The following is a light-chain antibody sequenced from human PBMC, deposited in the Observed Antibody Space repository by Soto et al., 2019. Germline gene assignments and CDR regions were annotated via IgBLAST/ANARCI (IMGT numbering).Light chain of an antibody. CDR2: GAS. J-gene: IGKJ4*01. CDR1: QSVNSNY. CDR3: QQYGSPPLT. V-gene: IGKV3-20*01. Sequence: EIVLTQSPGTLSLSPGERATLSCRASQSVNSNYLAWYQQKPGQAPRLLTHGASIRTTGIPDRFSGSGSGTDFTLTISRLEPEDFAVYYCQQYGSPPLTFGGGTKVDSK.